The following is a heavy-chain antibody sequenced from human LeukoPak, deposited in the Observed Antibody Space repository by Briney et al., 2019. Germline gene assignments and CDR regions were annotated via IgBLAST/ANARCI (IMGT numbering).Heavy chain of an antibody. CDR3: ARDRWRGSAYYFDY. V-gene: IGHV1-2*02. J-gene: IGHJ4*02. D-gene: IGHD3-3*01. Sequence: ASVKVSCKASGYTFTGYYMHWVRQAPGQGREWMGWINPNSGGTNYAQKFQGRVTMTRDTSISTAYMELSRLRSDDTAAYYCARDRWRGSAYYFDYWGQGTLVTVSS. CDR2: INPNSGGT. CDR1: GYTFTGYY.